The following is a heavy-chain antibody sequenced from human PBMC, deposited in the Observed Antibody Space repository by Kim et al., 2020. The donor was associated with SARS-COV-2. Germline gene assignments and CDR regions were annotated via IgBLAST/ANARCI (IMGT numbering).Heavy chain of an antibody. J-gene: IGHJ4*02. V-gene: IGHV4-59*13. CDR3: ARGLRITIFGVVTAFDY. Sequence: SETLSLTCTVSGGSISSYYWSWIRQPPGKGLEWIGYIYYSGSTNYNPSLKSRVTISVDTSKNQFSLKLSSVTAADTAVYYCARGLRITIFGVVTAFDYWGQGTLVTVSS. CDR1: GGSISSYY. CDR2: IYYSGST. D-gene: IGHD3-3*01.